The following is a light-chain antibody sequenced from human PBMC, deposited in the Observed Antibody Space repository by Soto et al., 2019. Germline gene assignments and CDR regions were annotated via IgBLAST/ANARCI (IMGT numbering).Light chain of an antibody. J-gene: IGKJ5*01. Sequence: EIVLTQSPSTLYLSPGYRATLSCRASQSVSSSSLAWYQQKPGQAPRLXIHGASTRATGIPARFSGSGSGTELTLTISSLQSEDFAVYYCQQYNNCPPITFGQGTRLEIK. V-gene: IGKV3-15*01. CDR1: QSVSSS. CDR2: GAS. CDR3: QQYNNCPPIT.